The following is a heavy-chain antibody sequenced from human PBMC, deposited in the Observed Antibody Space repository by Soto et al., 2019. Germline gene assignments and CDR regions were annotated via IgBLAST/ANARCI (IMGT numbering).Heavy chain of an antibody. CDR1: GFTFSTYA. Sequence: EVQLLESGGGLVQPGGSLRLSCAASGFTFSTYAMSWVRQAPGKGLEWVSSISGSGGSTYYAGSVKGRFTISRDNSKNTLFLQMNSLRAEDTAVYYCARNEYYGSGSYYFDYWGQGTLVTVSS. V-gene: IGHV3-23*01. J-gene: IGHJ4*02. D-gene: IGHD3-10*01. CDR2: ISGSGGST. CDR3: ARNEYYGSGSYYFDY.